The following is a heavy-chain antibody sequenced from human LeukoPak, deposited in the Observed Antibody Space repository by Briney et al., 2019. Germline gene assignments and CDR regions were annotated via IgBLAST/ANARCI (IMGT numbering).Heavy chain of an antibody. CDR3: VRANLWAYDY. D-gene: IGHD3-16*01. V-gene: IGHV6-1*01. Sequence: SQTLSLTCAISGDSVSSNSVTWAWLRHSPSRGLEWLGRTYYRSKWYNDYAVFVKSRITVNPDTSKNQFSLQLNYVSPEDSAVYYCVRANLWAYDYWGQGTLVTVSS. J-gene: IGHJ4*02. CDR2: TYYRSKWYN. CDR1: GDSVSSNSVT.